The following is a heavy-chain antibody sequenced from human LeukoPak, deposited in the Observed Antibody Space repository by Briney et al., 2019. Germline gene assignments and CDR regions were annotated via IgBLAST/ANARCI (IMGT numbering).Heavy chain of an antibody. CDR1: GGSISSGSYY. Sequence: SETLSLTCTVSGGSISSGSYYWSWIRQPAGKGLEWIGRIYTSGSTNYNPSLKSRVTISVDTSKNQFSLKLSSVTAADTAVYYCAVKYCSSTSCYFDAFDIRGQGTMVTVSS. CDR3: AVKYCSSTSCYFDAFDI. CDR2: IYTSGST. V-gene: IGHV4-61*02. J-gene: IGHJ3*02. D-gene: IGHD2-2*01.